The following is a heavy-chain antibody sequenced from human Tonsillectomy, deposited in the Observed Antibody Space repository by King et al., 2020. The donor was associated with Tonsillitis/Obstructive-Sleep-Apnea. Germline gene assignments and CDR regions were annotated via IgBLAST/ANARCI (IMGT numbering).Heavy chain of an antibody. CDR3: AKDSGSLLDWFDP. V-gene: IGHV1-46*01. Sequence: QLVQPGAEVKKPGASVKVSCRASGYTFTNYYMHWVRQAPGQGLEWMGIINPSGGSTGYAQKFQGRVTMTRDTSTSTVYMELSSLRSEDTAVYYCAKDSGSLLDWFDPWGQGTLVTVSS. CDR2: INPSGGST. CDR1: GYTFTNYY. J-gene: IGHJ5*02. D-gene: IGHD1-26*01.